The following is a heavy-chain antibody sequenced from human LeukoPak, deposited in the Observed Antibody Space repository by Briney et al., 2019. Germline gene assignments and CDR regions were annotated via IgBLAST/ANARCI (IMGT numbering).Heavy chain of an antibody. CDR3: ATLVSTRYYFDY. Sequence: KPSETLSLTCTVSGGSISSSSYYWGWIRQPPGKGLEWIGSIHYSGSTYYNPSLKSRVTISVDTSKNQFSLKLSSVTAADTAVYYCATLVSTRYYFDYWGQGTLVTVSS. CDR1: GGSISSSSYY. J-gene: IGHJ4*02. V-gene: IGHV4-39*07. CDR2: IHYSGST. D-gene: IGHD5/OR15-5a*01.